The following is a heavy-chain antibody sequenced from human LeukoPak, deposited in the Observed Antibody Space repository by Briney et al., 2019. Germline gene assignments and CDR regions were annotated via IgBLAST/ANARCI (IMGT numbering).Heavy chain of an antibody. V-gene: IGHV4-59*01. CDR2: MYYSGSA. Sequence: SETLSLTCTVSGDSISSYYWSWIRQPPGKGLEWIGYMYYSGSANYNPSLKSRVTMSVDTPKNQFSLKLSSVTAADTAVYYCARGLYSGSLKDWGQGTLVTVSS. D-gene: IGHD5-12*01. J-gene: IGHJ4*02. CDR3: ARGLYSGSLKD. CDR1: GDSISSYY.